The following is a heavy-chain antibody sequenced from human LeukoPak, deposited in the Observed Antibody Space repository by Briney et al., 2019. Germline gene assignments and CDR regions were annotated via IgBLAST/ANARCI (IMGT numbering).Heavy chain of an antibody. CDR3: ARDRHYDSSGLFSD. J-gene: IGHJ4*02. V-gene: IGHV1-18*04. D-gene: IGHD3-22*01. CDR2: ISAYNDNT. CDR1: GYTFTGYY. Sequence: ASVKVSCKASGYTFTGYYMHWVRQAPGQGLEWMGWISAYNDNTNYAQKLQGRVTMTTDTSTSTAYMELRSLRSDDTAVYYCARDRHYDSSGLFSDWGQGTLVTVSS.